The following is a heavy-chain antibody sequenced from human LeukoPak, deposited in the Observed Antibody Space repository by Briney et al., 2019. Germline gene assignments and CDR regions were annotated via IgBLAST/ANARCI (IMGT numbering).Heavy chain of an antibody. J-gene: IGHJ5*02. CDR2: IITSSSDI. V-gene: IGHV3-11*06. CDR3: ARDWAPSYEKWFDP. D-gene: IGHD3-16*01. CDR1: GFTFSAYY. Sequence: GGSLRLAWVAAGFTFSAYYTGWVRQAPGEGLEWVSSIITSSSDINYADSVKGRFTISRENAKTSLYLRMTSLRAEDTAVYSCARDWAPSYEKWFDPWGQGTLVTVSS.